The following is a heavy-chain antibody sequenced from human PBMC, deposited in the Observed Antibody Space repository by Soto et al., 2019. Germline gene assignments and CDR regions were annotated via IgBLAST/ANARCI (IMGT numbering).Heavy chain of an antibody. J-gene: IGHJ4*02. CDR3: ASLVVVVAPPNFPFDY. V-gene: IGHV1-69*13. Sequence: GPSVKVSCKASGGTFSSYAISWVRQAPGQGLEWMGGIIPIFGTANYAQKFQGRVTITADESTSTAYMELSSLRSEDTAVYYCASLVVVVAPPNFPFDYWGQGTLVTVSS. CDR1: GGTFSSYA. CDR2: IIPIFGTA. D-gene: IGHD2-15*01.